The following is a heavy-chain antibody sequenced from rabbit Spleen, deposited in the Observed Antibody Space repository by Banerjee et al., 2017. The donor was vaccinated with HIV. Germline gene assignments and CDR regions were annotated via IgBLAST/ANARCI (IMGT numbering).Heavy chain of an antibody. J-gene: IGHJ4*01. D-gene: IGHD7-1*01. V-gene: IGHV1S45*01. CDR2: INTYTAKA. CDR3: VREAWRTDCMNL. Sequence: QEQLEESGGDLVKPGASLTLTCTASGFSFSSSYWIYWVRQAPGKGLEWIACINTYTAKAVYATWATGRFTISRTSSTTVTLQMTSLTAADTATYFCVREAWRTDCMNLWGQGTLVTVS. CDR1: GFSFSSSYW.